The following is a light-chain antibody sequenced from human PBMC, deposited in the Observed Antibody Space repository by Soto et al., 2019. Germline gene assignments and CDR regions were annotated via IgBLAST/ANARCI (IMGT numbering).Light chain of an antibody. CDR1: SSDVGSYNR. J-gene: IGLJ2*01. CDR2: EVT. CDR3: SSYTGSSAHVV. V-gene: IGLV2-18*02. Sequence: QSALTQPPSVSGSPGQSVTISCTGTSSDVGSYNRVSWYQQPPGTAPKLMIYEVTNRPSGVPDRFSGSKSGNTASLTISGLQAEDEAAYYCSSYTGSSAHVVFGGGTKLTVL.